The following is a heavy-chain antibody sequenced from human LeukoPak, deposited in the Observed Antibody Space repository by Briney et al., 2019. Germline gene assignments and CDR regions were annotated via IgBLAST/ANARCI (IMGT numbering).Heavy chain of an antibody. Sequence: GGSLRLSCAASRFSFSDYTMSWVRQLPGKGLEWVSGIRHSGVDSSYADSVKGRFTISRDNSKNMLYLQMNSPRDDDTGVYYCARDRRATPMYFFDFGGQGTPVTVSS. CDR3: ARDRRATPMYFFDF. CDR2: IRHSGVDS. V-gene: IGHV3-23*01. CDR1: RFSFSDYT. J-gene: IGHJ4*02. D-gene: IGHD2-15*01.